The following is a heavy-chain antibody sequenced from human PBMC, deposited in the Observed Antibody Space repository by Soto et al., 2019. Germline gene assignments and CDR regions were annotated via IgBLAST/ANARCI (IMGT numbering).Heavy chain of an antibody. CDR3: ARVERGTATTVVDAFDI. CDR2: MSHSGGT. D-gene: IGHD1-1*01. J-gene: IGHJ3*02. CDR1: GGFVSSGSYY. V-gene: IGHV4-34*01. Sequence: QVQLQQWGAGLLKPSETLSLTCAVYGGFVSSGSYYWSWIRQPPGKALEWIGEMSHSGGTHFNPSLKSRVTISVDTSKNQFSLTMSSVTAADTALYYCARVERGTATTVVDAFDIWGPGTMVTVSS.